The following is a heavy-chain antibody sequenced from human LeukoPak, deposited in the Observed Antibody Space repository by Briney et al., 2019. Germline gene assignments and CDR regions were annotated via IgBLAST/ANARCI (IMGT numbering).Heavy chain of an antibody. V-gene: IGHV4-4*02. CDR2: IYHSGST. J-gene: IGHJ5*02. Sequence: SETLSLTCAVSGGSISSSNWWSWVRQPPGKGLEWIGEIYHSGSTNYNPSLKSRVTISVDKSKNQFSLKLSSVTAADTAVYYCATVGELSRNWFDPWGQGTLVTVSS. D-gene: IGHD3-10*01. CDR1: GGSISSSNW. CDR3: ATVGELSRNWFDP.